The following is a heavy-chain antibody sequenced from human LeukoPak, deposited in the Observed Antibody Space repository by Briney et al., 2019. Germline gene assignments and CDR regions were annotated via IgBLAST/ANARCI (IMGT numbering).Heavy chain of an antibody. J-gene: IGHJ5*02. D-gene: IGHD3-22*01. CDR2: IGNSGSPI. CDR1: GFTFSSYE. Sequence: GGSLRLSCAASGFTFSSYEMNWVRQAPGKGLEWVSYIGNSGSPIYYADSVKGRFTISRDNAKNTLYLQMNDVRTEDTALYYCTKDRDGSGFLVGDWFDPWGQGTLVTVSS. V-gene: IGHV3-48*03. CDR3: TKDRDGSGFLVGDWFDP.